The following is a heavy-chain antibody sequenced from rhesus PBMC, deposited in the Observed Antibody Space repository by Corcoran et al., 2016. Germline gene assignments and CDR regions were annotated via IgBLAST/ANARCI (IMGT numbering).Heavy chain of an antibody. Sequence: QVQLQESGPGLVKPSETLSLTYAVSGGSFSSYWLIWIRQPPGMGLEWIGDINGNSGSTNHKPSHRSQVTTTKDASKNPSALKLKCVTAADTAVYYCARYVTVTTTSAYFEFWGQGALVTVSS. CDR3: ARYVTVTTTSAYFEF. V-gene: IGHV4-80*01. CDR2: INGNSGST. J-gene: IGHJ1*01. D-gene: IGHD4-23*01. CDR1: GGSFSSYW.